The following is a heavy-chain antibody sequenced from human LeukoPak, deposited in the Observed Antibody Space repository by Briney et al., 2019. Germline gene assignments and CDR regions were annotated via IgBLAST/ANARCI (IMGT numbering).Heavy chain of an antibody. CDR3: ARSRGYSDY. J-gene: IGHJ4*02. Sequence: SETLSLTCTVSGGSISTYYWSWIRQPPGKGLEWIGYIYYSGSTNYNPSLKSRVTISVDTSKNQFSLKLTSVTAADTALYYCARSRGYSDYWGQGTLVTVSS. V-gene: IGHV4-59*01. CDR2: IYYSGST. D-gene: IGHD6-13*01. CDR1: GGSISTYY.